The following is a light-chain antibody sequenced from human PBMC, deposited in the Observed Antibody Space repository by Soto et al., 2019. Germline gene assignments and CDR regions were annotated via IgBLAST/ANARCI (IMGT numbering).Light chain of an antibody. J-gene: IGKJ1*01. CDR3: LQGTHWPPT. CDR2: KVS. Sequence: DVVMTQSPLSLSVTLGQPASISCRSSQSLVFSDGNTNLNWLHQRTGQSPRRLIYKVSNRDSGGPDRFSGSGSGADFTLKISRVEAEDVGVYYCLQGTHWPPTFGQGTKVEIK. CDR1: QSLVFSDGNTN. V-gene: IGKV2-30*01.